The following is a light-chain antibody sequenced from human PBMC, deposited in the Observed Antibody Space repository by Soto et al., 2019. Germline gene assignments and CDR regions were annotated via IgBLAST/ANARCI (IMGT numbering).Light chain of an antibody. CDR3: CSYAGSSTSYV. CDR1: SSDVGSYNL. CDR2: EVS. Sequence: YALTQPASVSGYPGQSITISCTGTSSDVGSYNLVSWYQQHPGKAPKLMIYEVSKRPSGVSNRFSGSKSGNTASLTISGLQAEDEADYYCCSYAGSSTSYVFGTGTKVTVL. V-gene: IGLV2-23*02. J-gene: IGLJ1*01.